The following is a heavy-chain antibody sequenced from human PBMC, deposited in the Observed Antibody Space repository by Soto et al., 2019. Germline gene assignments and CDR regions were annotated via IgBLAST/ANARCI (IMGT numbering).Heavy chain of an antibody. CDR1: GFTFSSYA. CDR2: ISYDGSNK. CDR3: ASPGYSGYPREFDY. Sequence: QVQLVESGGGVVQPGRSLRLSCAASGFTFSSYAMHWVRQAPGKGLEWVAVISYDGSNKYYADSVKGRFTISRDNSKNTLYLQMNSLRAEDTAVYYCASPGYSGYPREFDYWGQGTLVTVSS. J-gene: IGHJ4*02. D-gene: IGHD5-12*01. V-gene: IGHV3-30-3*01.